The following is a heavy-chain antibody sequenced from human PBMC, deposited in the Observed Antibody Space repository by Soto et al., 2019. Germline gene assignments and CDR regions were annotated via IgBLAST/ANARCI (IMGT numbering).Heavy chain of an antibody. CDR1: GFTFSSYG. CDR2: ISYDGSNK. CDR3: AMIRNQYGSGIAFGMDV. Sequence: GSLRLSCAASGFTFSSYGMHWVRQAPGKGLEWVAVISYDGSNKYYADSVKGRLTISRDNSKNTLYLQMNSLRAEDTAVYYCAMIRNQYGSGIAFGMDVWGQGTTVTVSS. V-gene: IGHV3-30*03. J-gene: IGHJ6*02. D-gene: IGHD3-10*01.